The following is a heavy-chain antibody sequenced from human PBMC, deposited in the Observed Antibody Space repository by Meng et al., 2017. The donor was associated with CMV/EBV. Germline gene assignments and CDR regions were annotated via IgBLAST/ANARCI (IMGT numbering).Heavy chain of an antibody. J-gene: IGHJ4*02. Sequence: GESLKISCAASGFTFSGSAMHWVRQASGEGLEWVGRIRGKANSYATAYAASVKGRFTVSRDDSKNTAYLQMNSLKTEDTAVYYCRAEAAAGTDLDYWGQGTLVTVSS. CDR1: GFTFSGSA. CDR2: IRGKANSYAT. CDR3: RAEAAAGTDLDY. D-gene: IGHD6-13*01. V-gene: IGHV3-73*01.